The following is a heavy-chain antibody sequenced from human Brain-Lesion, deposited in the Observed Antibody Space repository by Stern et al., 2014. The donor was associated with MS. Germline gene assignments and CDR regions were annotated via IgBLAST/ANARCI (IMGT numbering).Heavy chain of an antibody. J-gene: IGHJ4*02. Sequence: QLQLVQSGAEVKKPGASVKVSCKASGYTFTSYGISWVRQAPGKGLEWLGWISAYHGNTNYAQKIQGRVTMTPDTSTSTAHMELRSLRSDDTAVYYCARDGEWELLALGVRLPADYWGQGTLVTVSS. V-gene: IGHV1-18*01. D-gene: IGHD1-26*01. CDR1: GYTFTSYG. CDR3: ARDGEWELLALGVRLPADY. CDR2: ISAYHGNT.